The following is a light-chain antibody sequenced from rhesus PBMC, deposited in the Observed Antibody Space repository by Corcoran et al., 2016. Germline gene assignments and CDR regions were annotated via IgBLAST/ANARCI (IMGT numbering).Light chain of an antibody. V-gene: IGKV3S9*01. J-gene: IGKJ1*01. Sequence: EIVMTQSPATLSLSPGERATLSCRASQSVSSYVVWYQQKPAQAPRLLIYGASTRAPGIPDRFSGSGSGTDCTLTSSSLEPEDFAVYYCQQYSNWPRAFGQGTKVEIK. CDR3: QQYSNWPRA. CDR1: QSVSSY. CDR2: GAS.